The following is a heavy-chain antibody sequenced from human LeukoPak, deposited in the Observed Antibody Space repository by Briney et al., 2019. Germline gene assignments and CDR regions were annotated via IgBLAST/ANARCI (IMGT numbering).Heavy chain of an antibody. V-gene: IGHV3-23*01. CDR1: GFTFSIYA. Sequence: GGSLRLSCAASGFTFSIYAMSWVRQAPGKGLEWVSAISGSGGGTYYADSVKGRFTISRDNSKNTLYLQMYSLRAEGTAVYYCASPAAYFDYWGQGTLVTVSS. CDR2: ISGSGGGT. CDR3: ASPAAYFDY. D-gene: IGHD2-15*01. J-gene: IGHJ4*02.